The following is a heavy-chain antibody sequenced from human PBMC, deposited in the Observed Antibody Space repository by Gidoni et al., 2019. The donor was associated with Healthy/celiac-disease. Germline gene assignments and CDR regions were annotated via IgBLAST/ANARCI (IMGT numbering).Heavy chain of an antibody. D-gene: IGHD2-2*01. CDR1: GYSFTSYD. CDR3: ARWHCSSTTCYEGVDHYYYGMDV. V-gene: IGHV1-8*01. CDR2: MNPNSGNT. J-gene: IGHJ6*02. Sequence: QVQLVQSGAEVKKPGASVTVSCKASGYSFTSYDINWVRQATGQGLEWMGWMNPNSGNTGYAQKFQGRVTMTRNTSISTAYMKLSRLTSEDTAVYYCARWHCSSTTCYEGVDHYYYGMDVWGQGTTVTVSS.